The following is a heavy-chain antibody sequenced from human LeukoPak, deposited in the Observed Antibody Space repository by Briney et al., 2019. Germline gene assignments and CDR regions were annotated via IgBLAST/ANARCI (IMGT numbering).Heavy chain of an antibody. V-gene: IGHV3-48*04. CDR2: ISSSGSTI. J-gene: IGHJ6*03. CDR1: GFTFNSYA. Sequence: GGSLRLSCAASGFTFNSYAMSWVHQAPGKGLEWVSYISSSGSTIYYADSVKGRFTISRDNAKNSLYLQMNSLRAEDTAVYYCARVFLRNDLGQSHYYMDVWGKGTTVTVSS. CDR3: ARVFLRNDLGQSHYYMDV. D-gene: IGHD3-16*01.